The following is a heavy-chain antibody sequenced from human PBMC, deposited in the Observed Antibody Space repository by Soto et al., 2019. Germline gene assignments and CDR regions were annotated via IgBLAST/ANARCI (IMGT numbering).Heavy chain of an antibody. J-gene: IGHJ6*02. CDR2: INHSGST. CDR1: GGSFSGYY. V-gene: IGHV4-34*01. D-gene: IGHD3-10*01. CDR3: ARWFYYGSGSYYEYYYYGMDV. Sequence: LSLTCAVYGGSFSGYYWSWIRQPPGKGLEWIGEINHSGSTNYNPSLKSRVTISVDTSKNQFSLKLSSVTAADTAVYYCARWFYYGSGSYYEYYYYGMDVWGQGTTVTVSS.